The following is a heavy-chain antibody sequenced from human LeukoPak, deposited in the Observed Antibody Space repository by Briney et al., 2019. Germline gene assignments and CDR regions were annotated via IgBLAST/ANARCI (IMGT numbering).Heavy chain of an antibody. Sequence: SETLSLTCSVSGGSISSYYWSWIRQPAGKGLEWIGRIYTSGSTNYNPSLKSRVTMSVDTSKNQFSLELSSVTAADTAVYYCARTSRDGYNRAYYFDYWGQGTLVTVSS. CDR3: ARTSRDGYNRAYYFDY. CDR2: IYTSGST. V-gene: IGHV4-4*07. D-gene: IGHD5-24*01. CDR1: GGSISSYY. J-gene: IGHJ4*02.